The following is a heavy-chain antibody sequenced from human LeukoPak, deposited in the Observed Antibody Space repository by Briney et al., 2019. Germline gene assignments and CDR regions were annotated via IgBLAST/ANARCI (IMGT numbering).Heavy chain of an antibody. D-gene: IGHD2-15*01. CDR1: GGSFRGYY. CDR2: INHSGST. CDR3: ARPTIVVAATRVAFDI. Sequence: PSETLSLTCAVYGGSFRGYYWSWIRQPPGKGLEWIGEINHSGSTNYNPSLKSRVTISVDTSKNQFSLKLSSVTAADTAVYYCARPTIVVAATRVAFDIWGQGTMVTVSS. V-gene: IGHV4-34*01. J-gene: IGHJ3*02.